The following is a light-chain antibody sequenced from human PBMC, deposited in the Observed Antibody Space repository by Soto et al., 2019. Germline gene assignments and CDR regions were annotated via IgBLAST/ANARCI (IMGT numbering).Light chain of an antibody. J-gene: IGLJ1*01. CDR3: KSYYSSLSRYV. CDR2: ANT. Sequence: QALLPQTPSVSAAPGQRVTISCTVVSFNSGAGYVVHWYQQLPGTAPKLLIYANTIRPSGVPDRFSGSKSGTSASLAITGLHAEDEADYYCKSYYSSLSRYVFGAGTKVTVL. V-gene: IGLV1-40*01. CDR1: SFNSGAGYV.